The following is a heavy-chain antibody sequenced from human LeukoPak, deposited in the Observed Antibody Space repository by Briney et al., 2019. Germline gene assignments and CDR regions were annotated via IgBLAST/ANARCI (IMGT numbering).Heavy chain of an antibody. V-gene: IGHV1-46*03. CDR3: ASHSSGPNYYYYYYMDV. Sequence: ASVKVSCKASGYTFTSYYMHWVRQAPGQGLEWMGIINPSGGSTSYAQKFQGRVTMTRDTFTSTVYMELSGLRSEDTAVYYCASHSSGPNYYYYYYMDVWGKGTTVTVSS. J-gene: IGHJ6*03. D-gene: IGHD6-19*01. CDR1: GYTFTSYY. CDR2: INPSGGST.